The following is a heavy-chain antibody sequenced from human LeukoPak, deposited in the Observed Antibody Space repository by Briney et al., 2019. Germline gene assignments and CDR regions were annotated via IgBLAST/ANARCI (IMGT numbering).Heavy chain of an antibody. J-gene: IGHJ4*02. V-gene: IGHV3-48*03. Sequence: PGGSLRLSCAASGITFSNYEMNWVRQAPGKGLEWVSYINPGGSNRFYAGSVRGRFAICRDDAKKSVYLQMNSLRAEDTAVYYCASSLSSGWGPVDDYWGQGIMVTVSS. D-gene: IGHD6-19*01. CDR3: ASSLSSGWGPVDDY. CDR1: GITFSNYE. CDR2: INPGGSNR.